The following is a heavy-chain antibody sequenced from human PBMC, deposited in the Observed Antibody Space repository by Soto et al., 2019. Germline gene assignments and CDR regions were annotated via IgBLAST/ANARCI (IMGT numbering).Heavy chain of an antibody. CDR2: IKRKIDGETT. J-gene: IGHJ6*01. Sequence: EVQLVESGGGMVMPGGSLRLSCAASGFTFSDAWMTWIRQAPGKGLQCVGRIKRKIDGETTDYAAPVKGRFTISRDDAQNTRYLQMNSLNVDDTAMYYCVTDRGGGMDVWGQGTTVTVSS. D-gene: IGHD3-10*01. V-gene: IGHV3-15*01. CDR1: GFTFSDAW. CDR3: VTDRGGGMDV.